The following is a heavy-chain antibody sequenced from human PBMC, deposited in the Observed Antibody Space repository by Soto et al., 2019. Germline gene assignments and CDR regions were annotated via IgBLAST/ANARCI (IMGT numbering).Heavy chain of an antibody. CDR3: ARERSGYDEEGYYYYYMDV. CDR2: ISAYNGNT. V-gene: IGHV1-18*01. J-gene: IGHJ6*03. CDR1: GYTFTSYG. Sequence: QVQLVQSGAEVKKPGASVKVSCKASGYTFTSYGISWVRQAPGQGLEWMGWISAYNGNTNYAQKLQGRVTMTTDTSTSTAYMELRSLRSDDTAVYYCARERSGYDEEGYYYYYMDVWGKGTTVTVSS. D-gene: IGHD5-12*01.